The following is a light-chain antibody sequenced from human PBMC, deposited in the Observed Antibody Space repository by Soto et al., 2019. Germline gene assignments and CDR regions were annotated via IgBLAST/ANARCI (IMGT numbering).Light chain of an antibody. Sequence: EIVLTQSPGTLSLSPGERATLSCRASQSVRSSYLAWYQQKPGQDPRLLIYGASSRATGIPDRFSGSGSGTVFTLTITRLEPEDFAVYYCQQYGSSPLTFGGGTKVEIK. CDR3: QQYGSSPLT. V-gene: IGKV3-20*01. J-gene: IGKJ4*01. CDR1: QSVRSSY. CDR2: GAS.